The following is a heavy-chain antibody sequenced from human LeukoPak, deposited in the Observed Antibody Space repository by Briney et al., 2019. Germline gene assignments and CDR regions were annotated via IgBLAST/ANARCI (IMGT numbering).Heavy chain of an antibody. J-gene: IGHJ5*02. CDR2: INPNSGGT. Sequence: ASVTVSCKASGYTFTCYYMHWVRQAPGQGLEWMGWINPNSGGTNYAQKFQGRFTMTRDTSTSTVYMELCGLRSEDTAVYYCARSVYTRIAVTEGATNWFDPWGQGTLVTVSS. CDR1: GYTFTCYY. V-gene: IGHV1-2*02. D-gene: IGHD6-19*01. CDR3: ARSVYTRIAVTEGATNWFDP.